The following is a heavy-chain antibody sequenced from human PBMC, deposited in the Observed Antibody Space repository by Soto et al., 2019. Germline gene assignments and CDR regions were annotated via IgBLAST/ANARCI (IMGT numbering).Heavy chain of an antibody. CDR3: ARDLGVALATLTLDY. CDR1: GFTFSTYS. CDR2: ITSDSSNV. V-gene: IGHV3-21*01. J-gene: IGHJ4*02. Sequence: PGGSLRLSCAASGFTFSTYSMNWVRQDPGKGLEWVSYITSDSSNVHYADSVKGRFTISRDNAKNSLSLQMNTLRAEDTAVYYCARDLGVALATLTLDYWGQGTLVTVSS. D-gene: IGHD2-15*01.